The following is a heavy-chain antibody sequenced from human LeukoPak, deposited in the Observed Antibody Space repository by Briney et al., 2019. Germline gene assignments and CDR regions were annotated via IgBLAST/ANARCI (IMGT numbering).Heavy chain of an antibody. D-gene: IGHD5-18*01. CDR1: GFTFNTYW. CDR2: ILNDGGST. Sequence: PGGSLRLSCAASGFTFNTYWMHWVRQAPGEGPVWVAHILNDGGSTSHADSVKGRFIISRDNAKNTLSLQMNSLRAEDTAVYYCVRHNYGYDYWGQGTPVTVSS. V-gene: IGHV3-74*01. J-gene: IGHJ4*02. CDR3: VRHNYGYDY.